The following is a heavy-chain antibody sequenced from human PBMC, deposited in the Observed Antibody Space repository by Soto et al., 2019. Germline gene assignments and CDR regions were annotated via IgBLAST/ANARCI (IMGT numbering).Heavy chain of an antibody. Sequence: SETLSLTCTVSGGSISSGGYYWSWIRQHPGKGLEWIGYIYYSGSTYYNPSLKSRVTISVDTSKNQFSLKLSSVTAADTAVYYCARGRGPFMTTRFDYWGQGTLVTVSS. CDR2: IYYSGST. CDR3: ARGRGPFMTTRFDY. V-gene: IGHV4-31*03. D-gene: IGHD4-4*01. J-gene: IGHJ4*02. CDR1: GGSISSGGYY.